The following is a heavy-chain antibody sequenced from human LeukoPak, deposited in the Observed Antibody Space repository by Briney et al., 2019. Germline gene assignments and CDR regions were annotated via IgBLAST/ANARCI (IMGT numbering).Heavy chain of an antibody. J-gene: IGHJ5*02. D-gene: IGHD3-10*01. V-gene: IGHV3-23*01. CDR2: IGGSGGST. CDR1: GFTFSSYA. CDR3: ASSITMVRGALGWFDP. Sequence: PGGSLRLSCAASGFTFSSYAMSWVRQAPGKGLEWVSAIGGSGGSTYYADSVKGRFTISRDNSKNTLYLQMNSLRAEDTAVYYCASSITMVRGALGWFDPWGQGTLVTVSS.